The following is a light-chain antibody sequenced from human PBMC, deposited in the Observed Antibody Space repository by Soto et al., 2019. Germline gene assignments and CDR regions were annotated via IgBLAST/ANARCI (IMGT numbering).Light chain of an antibody. CDR1: LSVSNNY. CDR3: QQYGSSPPLT. Sequence: EIVLTQSPGTLSLSPGERATLSCRASLSVSNNYLAWYQQKPGLAPRLLMYGASSRATGIPDRFSGSGSGTDFTLTISRLEPEDFAVYYCQQYGSSPPLTFGGGTKVEIK. V-gene: IGKV3-20*01. J-gene: IGKJ4*01. CDR2: GAS.